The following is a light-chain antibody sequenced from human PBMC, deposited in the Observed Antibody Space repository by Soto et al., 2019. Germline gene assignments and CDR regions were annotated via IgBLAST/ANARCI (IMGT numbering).Light chain of an antibody. V-gene: IGKV3-15*01. CDR2: GAS. CDR3: QHYNNWPPWT. Sequence: EIVMTQSPATLSVSPGERATLSCRASQSISSHLAWYQHKPGQAPRLLIYGASTRDTGIPARFSGSGCGTEFTRTISRLQSEDFAVYFCQHYNNWPPWTFGQGTKGESK. CDR1: QSISSH. J-gene: IGKJ1*01.